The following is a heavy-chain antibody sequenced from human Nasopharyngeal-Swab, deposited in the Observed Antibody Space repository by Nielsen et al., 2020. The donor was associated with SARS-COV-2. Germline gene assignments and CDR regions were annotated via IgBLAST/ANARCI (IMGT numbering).Heavy chain of an antibody. CDR3: TRADFWSGYCDY. V-gene: IGHV3-49*04. D-gene: IGHD3-3*01. CDR2: IRSKAYGGTT. Sequence: GESLKIPCTASGFTFGDYAMSWVRQAPGKGLEWVGFIRSKAYGGTTEYAASVKGRFTISRDDSKSIAYLQMNSLKTEDTAVYYCTRADFWSGYCDYWGQGTLVTVSS. J-gene: IGHJ4*02. CDR1: GFTFGDYA.